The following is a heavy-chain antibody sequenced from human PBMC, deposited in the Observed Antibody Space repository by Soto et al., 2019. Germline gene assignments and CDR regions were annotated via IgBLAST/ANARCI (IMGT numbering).Heavy chain of an antibody. D-gene: IGHD2-21*01. CDR1: GGSFISYA. CDR2: VVPVFGTP. Sequence: SVKVSCKASGGSFISYAVGWVRQAPGQGLEWLGGVVPVFGTPNYAQKFQGRATITADESTSSAYLELSSLRSDDTAVHYCVRDETFCGGDCYLMGYFDYWGPGTLVTVSS. CDR3: VRDETFCGGDCYLMGYFDY. J-gene: IGHJ4*01. V-gene: IGHV1-69*13.